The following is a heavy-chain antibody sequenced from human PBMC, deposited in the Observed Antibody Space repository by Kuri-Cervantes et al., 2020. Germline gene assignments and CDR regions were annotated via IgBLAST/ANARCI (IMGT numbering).Heavy chain of an antibody. Sequence: SVKVSCKASGGTFSSYAISWVRQAPGQGLEWMGGIIPIFGTANYAQKFQGRVTITTDESTSTAYMELSSLRPEDTAVYYCAMYSSSWYDAFDIWGQGTMVTVSS. V-gene: IGHV1-69*05. J-gene: IGHJ3*02. D-gene: IGHD6-13*01. CDR2: IIPIFGTA. CDR3: AMYSSSWYDAFDI. CDR1: GGTFSSYA.